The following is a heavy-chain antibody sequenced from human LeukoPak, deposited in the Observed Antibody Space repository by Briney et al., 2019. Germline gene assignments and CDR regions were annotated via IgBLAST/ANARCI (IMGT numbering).Heavy chain of an antibody. J-gene: IGHJ4*02. CDR1: GFTLSTYT. V-gene: IGHV3-30-3*01. CDR2: ISYDGNNQ. Sequence: GGSLRLSCAASGFTLSTYTLHWVRQAPGKGLEWVAVISYDGNNQYYADSVKGRFTISRDNSKNTLFLQMNSLRAEDTGVYYCAKDHYWSIDYWGRGTLVTVSS. CDR3: AKDHYWSIDY. D-gene: IGHD3-3*01.